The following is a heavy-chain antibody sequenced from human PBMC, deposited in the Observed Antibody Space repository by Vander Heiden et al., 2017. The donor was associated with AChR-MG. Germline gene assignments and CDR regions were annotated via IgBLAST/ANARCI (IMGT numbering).Heavy chain of an antibody. J-gene: IGHJ3*02. V-gene: IGHV3-9*01. CDR2: TNWDSSHI. Sequence: EVQLVESGGGLVQPGRSLRLSCAASGFTFDDYGMHWVRQAPGKGLEWVSGTNWDSSHIAYADSVRGRFTISRDNAKNSLYLQMHSLRTEDTALYYCAKAYGIQWDALDIWGQGTMVTVSS. CDR1: GFTFDDYG. D-gene: IGHD4-17*01. CDR3: AKAYGIQWDALDI.